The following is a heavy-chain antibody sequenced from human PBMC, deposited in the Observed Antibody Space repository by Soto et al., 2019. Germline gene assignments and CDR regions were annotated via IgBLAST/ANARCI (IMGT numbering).Heavy chain of an antibody. D-gene: IGHD2-8*01. V-gene: IGHV4-39*01. CDR2: IYYSGST. Sequence: QLQLQESGPGLVKPSETLSLTCTVSGGSISSSSYYWGWIRQPPGKGLEWIGSIYYSGSTYYNPYLKSRVTISVDTSKNQCSLKLSSVTAADTAVYYCARPYPYCTNGVCPIDYMDVWGKGTKVTVSS. CDR1: GGSISSSSYY. J-gene: IGHJ6*03. CDR3: ARPYPYCTNGVCPIDYMDV.